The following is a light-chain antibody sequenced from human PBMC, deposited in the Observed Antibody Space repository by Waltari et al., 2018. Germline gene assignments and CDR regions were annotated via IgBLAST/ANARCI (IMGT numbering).Light chain of an antibody. CDR1: SSDVGGYNY. J-gene: IGLJ3*02. CDR3: ISYTTSNTWV. Sequence: QSALTQPASVSGSPGQSITISCTGSSSDVGGYNYVSWYQQHPGKATKLMTYHVSERPSVVSNRFSGSKSGNTASLTISWLQAEDEADYYCISYTTSNTWVFGGGTKLTVL. V-gene: IGLV2-14*01. CDR2: HVS.